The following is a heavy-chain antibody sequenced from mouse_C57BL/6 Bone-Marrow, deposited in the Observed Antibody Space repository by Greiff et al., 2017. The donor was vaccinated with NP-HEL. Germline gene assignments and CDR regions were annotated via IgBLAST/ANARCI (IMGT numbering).Heavy chain of an antibody. CDR1: GFNIKDYY. Sequence: VPLKESGAELVKPWASVKLSCTASGFNIKDYYMHWVKQRTEQGLEWIGRIDPEDGETKYAPKFQGKATITADTSSNTAYLQLSSLTSEDTAVYYCARESFQLRVYAMDYLGQGTAVTDSS. D-gene: IGHD1-1*01. CDR3: ARESFQLRVYAMDY. J-gene: IGHJ4*01. CDR2: IDPEDGET. V-gene: IGHV14-2*01.